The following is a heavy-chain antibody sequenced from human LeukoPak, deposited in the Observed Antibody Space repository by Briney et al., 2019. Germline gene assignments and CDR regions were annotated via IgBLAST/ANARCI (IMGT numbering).Heavy chain of an antibody. CDR2: IYYSGST. D-gene: IGHD6-19*01. CDR1: GGSFSGYY. CDR3: ASLDAKYSSGWYLDY. Sequence: SETLSLTCAVYGGSFSGYYWSWIRQSPGKGLEWIGSIYYSGSTYYNPSLKSRVTISVDTSKNQFSLKLSSVTAADTAVYYCASLDAKYSSGWYLDYWGQGTLVTVSS. V-gene: IGHV4-34*01. J-gene: IGHJ4*02.